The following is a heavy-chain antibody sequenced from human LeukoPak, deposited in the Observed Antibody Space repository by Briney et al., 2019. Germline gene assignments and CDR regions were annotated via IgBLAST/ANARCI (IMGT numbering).Heavy chain of an antibody. CDR3: AKGNVEMATPQDY. D-gene: IGHD5-12*01. Sequence: PGGSLRLSCAASGFTFDDYAMHWVRQAPGKGLEWVSGISWNSGSIGYADSVKGRFTISRDNAKNSLYLQMNSLRAEDTALYYCAKGNVEMATPQDYWGQGTLVTVSS. CDR1: GFTFDDYA. V-gene: IGHV3-9*01. J-gene: IGHJ4*02. CDR2: ISWNSGSI.